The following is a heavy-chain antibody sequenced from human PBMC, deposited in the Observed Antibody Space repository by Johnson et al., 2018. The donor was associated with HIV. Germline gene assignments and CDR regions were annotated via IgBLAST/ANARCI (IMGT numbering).Heavy chain of an antibody. V-gene: IGHV3-33*08. CDR3: ARDRGGRFRERDAFDI. D-gene: IGHD3-10*01. Sequence: QVQLVESGGGVVQPGRSLRLSCAASGFTFSSYGMHWVRQAPGKGLEWVAFLRYDENRKYYADSVKGRFTISRDNSKNTLYLQMNSLRAEDTAVYYCARDRGGRFRERDAFDIWGQGTMVTVSS. CDR2: LRYDENRK. CDR1: GFTFSSYG. J-gene: IGHJ3*02.